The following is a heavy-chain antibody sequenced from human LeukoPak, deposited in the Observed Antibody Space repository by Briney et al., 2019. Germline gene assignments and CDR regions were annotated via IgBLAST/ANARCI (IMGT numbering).Heavy chain of an antibody. J-gene: IGHJ2*01. D-gene: IGHD1-7*01. CDR3: SIPPPTGTTWYFDL. CDR1: GFTFSAYA. Sequence: GGSLRLSCAASGFTFSAYAMHWVRQAPGKGLEYVSGISSDGGSTYYGDSVKGRFTISTYKSRNTLVLQMGSLRVDDMAVHYCSIPPPTGTTWYFDLWRRGTLVTVSS. CDR2: ISSDGGST. V-gene: IGHV3-64*02.